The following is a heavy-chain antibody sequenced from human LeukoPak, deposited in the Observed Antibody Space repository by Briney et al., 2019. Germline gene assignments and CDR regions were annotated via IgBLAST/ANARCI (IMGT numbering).Heavy chain of an antibody. V-gene: IGHV4-34*01. J-gene: IGHJ4*02. CDR3: ARDHLYGDYGLAY. CDR2: INHSGST. Sequence: SETLSLTCAVSGGSFSGYYWSWIRQPPGKRLEWIGEINHSGSTNYNPSLKSRVTISVDTSKNQFSLKLTSVTAADTAVYYCARDHLYGDYGLAYWGQGTLVTVSS. CDR1: GGSFSGYY. D-gene: IGHD4-17*01.